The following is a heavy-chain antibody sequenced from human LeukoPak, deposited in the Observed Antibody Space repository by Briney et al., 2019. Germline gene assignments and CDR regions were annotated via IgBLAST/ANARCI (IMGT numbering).Heavy chain of an antibody. Sequence: ASVKVSCKASGYTFTSYYIHWVRQAPGQGLEWMGVINPNGVSTTYAQKFQGRVTMTRDMSTSTVYMELSSLRSEDTAVYYCARDGSISSSRSYFDYWGRETWSPSPQ. CDR3: ARDGSISSSRSYFDY. V-gene: IGHV1-46*01. D-gene: IGHD6-6*01. J-gene: IGHJ4*02. CDR2: INPNGVST. CDR1: GYTFTSYY.